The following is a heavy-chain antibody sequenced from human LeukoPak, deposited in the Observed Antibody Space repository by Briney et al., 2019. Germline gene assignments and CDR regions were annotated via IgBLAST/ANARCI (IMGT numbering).Heavy chain of an antibody. D-gene: IGHD2-8*01. CDR1: GGSISNTNW. J-gene: IGHJ4*02. Sequence: PSETLSLTCGVSGGSISNTNWWSWVRQPPGQGLEWIGEISLSGLTNYNPSLKSRVTESLDKSKNHLSLNLTSVTAADTAVHYCSRENGAFSPFGYWGQGTLVTVPS. CDR2: ISLSGLT. CDR3: SRENGAFSPFGY. V-gene: IGHV4-4*02.